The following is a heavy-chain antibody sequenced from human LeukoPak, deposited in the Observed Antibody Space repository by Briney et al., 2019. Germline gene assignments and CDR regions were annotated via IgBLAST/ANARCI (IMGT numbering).Heavy chain of an antibody. J-gene: IGHJ4*02. CDR3: TSDLTIYCGGDCYAFDY. V-gene: IGHV3-15*01. D-gene: IGHD2-21*02. Sequence: GGSLRLSCAASGFTFSNAWMSWVGQAPGKGLDWVGRIKSKTDGGTTDYAAPVKGRFTISRDDSKHTLYLQMNSLKTEDTAVYYCTSDLTIYCGGDCYAFDYWGQGTLVTVSS. CDR2: IKSKTDGGTT. CDR1: GFTFSNAW.